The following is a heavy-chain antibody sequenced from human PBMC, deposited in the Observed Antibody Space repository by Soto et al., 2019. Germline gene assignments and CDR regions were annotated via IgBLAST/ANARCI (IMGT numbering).Heavy chain of an antibody. CDR2: TDYKSKWNN. V-gene: IGHV6-1*01. J-gene: IGHJ6*02. D-gene: IGHD3-10*01. Sequence: SQTLSLTCAISGDSVSSNSAGWNWIRQSPSRGLEWLGRTDYKSKWNNDYALSVKSRITINPDTSKNQFSLHLYSVTPEDTAVYYCTGITWFRGMDVWGQGTPVTVSS. CDR1: GDSVSSNSAG. CDR3: TGITWFRGMDV.